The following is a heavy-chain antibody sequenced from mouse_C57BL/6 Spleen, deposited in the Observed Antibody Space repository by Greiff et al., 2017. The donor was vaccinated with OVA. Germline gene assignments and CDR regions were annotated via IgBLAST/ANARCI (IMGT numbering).Heavy chain of an antibody. D-gene: IGHD2-12*01. CDR3: ASYNYDGVYFDY. V-gene: IGHV5-17*01. J-gene: IGHJ2*01. CDR1: GFTFSDYG. CDR2: ISSGSSTI. Sequence: EVMLVESGGGLVKPGGSLKLSCAASGFTFSDYGMHWVRQAPEKGLEWVAYISSGSSTIYYADTVKGRFTISRDNAKNTLFLQMTSLRSEDTAMYYCASYNYDGVYFDYWGQGTTLTVSS.